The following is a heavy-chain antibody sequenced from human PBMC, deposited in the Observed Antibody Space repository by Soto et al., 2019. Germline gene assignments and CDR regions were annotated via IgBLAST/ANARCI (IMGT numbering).Heavy chain of an antibody. J-gene: IGHJ4*02. V-gene: IGHV1-8*01. Sequence: VQLVQSGAEVKKPGASVKVSCKASGYTFTSYDINWVRQATGQGLEWMGWMNPNSGNTGDAQKFQGRVTMTRNTSVSTAYMELSRLRSEDTAVYYWECGYSYGQGLDYWGQGTLVTVSS. CDR3: ECGYSYGQGLDY. D-gene: IGHD5-18*01. CDR1: GYTFTSYD. CDR2: MNPNSGNT.